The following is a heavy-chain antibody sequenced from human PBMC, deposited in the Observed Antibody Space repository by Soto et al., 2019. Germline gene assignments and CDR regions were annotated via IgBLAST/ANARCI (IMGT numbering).Heavy chain of an antibody. CDR1: GYTFTSYY. CDR3: AARTLMVRGVTLFDY. D-gene: IGHD3-10*01. V-gene: IGHV1-46*01. CDR2: INPSGGST. J-gene: IGHJ4*02. Sequence: ASVKVSCKASGYTFTSYYMHWVRQAPGQGLEWMGIINPSGGSTSYAQKFQGRVTMTRDTSTSTVYMELSSLRSEDTAVYYCAARTLMVRGVTLFDYWAQGTMVTVSS.